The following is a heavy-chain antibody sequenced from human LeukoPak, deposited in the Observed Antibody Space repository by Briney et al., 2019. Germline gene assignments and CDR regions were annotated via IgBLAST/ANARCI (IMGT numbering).Heavy chain of an antibody. D-gene: IGHD3-22*01. V-gene: IGHV7-4-1*02. J-gene: IGHJ4*02. CDR3: ARESYYFDTRVLYLQYYSVDS. CDR2: INTYTGYP. CDR1: GYTFTNHA. Sequence: VASVKVSCKASGYTFTNHAMNWVRQAPGQGLEWMGWINTYTGYPTYAHGFTGRFVLSLDPSVSQAYLQISSVKAEDAAVYYCARESYYFDTRVLYLQYYSVDSWGQGTLGTVSS.